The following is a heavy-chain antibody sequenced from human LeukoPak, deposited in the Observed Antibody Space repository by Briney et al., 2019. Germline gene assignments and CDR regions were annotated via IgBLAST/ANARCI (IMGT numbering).Heavy chain of an antibody. CDR1: GLTFSSYW. D-gene: IGHD4-23*01. CDR2: IKSDGSNT. V-gene: IGHV3-74*01. CDR3: TRVGDYGGNWAWYFDL. J-gene: IGHJ2*01. Sequence: GGSLRLSCAACGLTFSSYWMHWVRQDPGKGLVWVSRIKSDGSNTNYAGSVKGRFTISRDNAKNTLYLQMNSLRAEDTAVYYCTRVGDYGGNWAWYFDLWGRGTLVTVSS.